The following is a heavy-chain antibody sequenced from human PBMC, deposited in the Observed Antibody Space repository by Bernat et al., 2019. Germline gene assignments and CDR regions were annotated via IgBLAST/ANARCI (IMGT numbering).Heavy chain of an antibody. J-gene: IGHJ4*02. CDR3: AKEWVNESPFDC. CDR2: ISYDGSNK. Sequence: QAQLEESGGGVVQPGRSLRISCAASGFTFSSYGMHWVRQAPGKGLEWVAFISYDGSNKYYADSVKGRFTISRDNSKNALYLQMNSLRAEDMAVYFCAKEWVNESPFDCWGQGTLVTVSS. CDR1: GFTFSSYG. V-gene: IGHV3-30*18. D-gene: IGHD1-26*01.